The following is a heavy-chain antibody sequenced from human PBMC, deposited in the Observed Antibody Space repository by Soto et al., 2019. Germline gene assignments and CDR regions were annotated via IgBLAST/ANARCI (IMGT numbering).Heavy chain of an antibody. CDR2: IYYSGST. D-gene: IGHD2-2*02. CDR1: GGSISSGDYY. CDR3: ARNLGYCSSNSCYILDY. J-gene: IGHJ4*02. Sequence: PSETLSLTCTVSGGSISSGDYYWSWIRQPPGKGLEWIGYIYYSGSTYYNPSLKSRVTISVDTSKNQFSLKLSSVTAADTAVYYCARNLGYCSSNSCYILDYWGQGTLVTVSS. V-gene: IGHV4-30-4*01.